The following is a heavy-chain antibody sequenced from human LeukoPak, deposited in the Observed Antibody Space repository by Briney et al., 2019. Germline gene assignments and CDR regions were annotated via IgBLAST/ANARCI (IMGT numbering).Heavy chain of an antibody. D-gene: IGHD3-3*01. J-gene: IGHJ4*02. CDR3: ASLWSGSYYFDS. Sequence: GGPLRLSCAASGITFSTYAMHWVRQAPGKGLEWVAVIANDGSNPYYADSVKGRFTISRDNSKNSLYLQMNSLRPEDTAVYHCASLWSGSYYFDSWGQGTLVTVSS. CDR2: IANDGSNP. CDR1: GITFSTYA. V-gene: IGHV3-30-3*01.